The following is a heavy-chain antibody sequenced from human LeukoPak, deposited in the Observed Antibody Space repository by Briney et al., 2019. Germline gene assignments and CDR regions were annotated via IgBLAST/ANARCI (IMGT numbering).Heavy chain of an antibody. D-gene: IGHD3-22*01. J-gene: IGHJ4*02. CDR3: AREARYYYDSSGYWDY. CDR2: IFSSGST. Sequence: SQTLSLTCTVSGGSISSGSYYWSWIRQPAGKGLEWIGRIFSSGSTNNNPSLESRVTISVDTSKNQFSLKMSSVTAADTAVYYCAREARYYYDSSGYWDYWGQGTLVTVSS. V-gene: IGHV4-61*02. CDR1: GGSISSGSYY.